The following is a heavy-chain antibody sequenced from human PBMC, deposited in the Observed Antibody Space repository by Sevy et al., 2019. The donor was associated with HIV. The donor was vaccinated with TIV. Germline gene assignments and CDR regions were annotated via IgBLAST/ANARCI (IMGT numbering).Heavy chain of an antibody. CDR1: GYTLTELS. CDR3: ASSARPYSSSAGGVNY. J-gene: IGHJ4*02. D-gene: IGHD6-6*01. CDR2: FDPEDGET. V-gene: IGHV1-24*01. Sequence: ASVKVSCKVSGYTLTELSMHWVRQAPGKGLEWMGGFDPEDGETIYAQKFQGRVTMTEDTSTDTAYMELSSLRSEDTAVYYCASSARPYSSSAGGVNYWGQGTLVTVSS.